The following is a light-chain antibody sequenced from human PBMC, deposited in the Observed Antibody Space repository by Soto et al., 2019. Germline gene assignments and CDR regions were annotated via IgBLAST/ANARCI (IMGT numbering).Light chain of an antibody. CDR3: QSYDSTNIWV. CDR1: SGSIASNY. CDR2: EDD. J-gene: IGLJ3*02. V-gene: IGLV6-57*04. Sequence: VTQPHSVSESPGKTVTISCTRSSGSIASNYVQWYQQRPGSAPTTVIYEDDQRPSGVPDRFSGSIDSSSNSASLTISGLKTEDEADYYCQSYDSTNIWVFGGGTKLTVL.